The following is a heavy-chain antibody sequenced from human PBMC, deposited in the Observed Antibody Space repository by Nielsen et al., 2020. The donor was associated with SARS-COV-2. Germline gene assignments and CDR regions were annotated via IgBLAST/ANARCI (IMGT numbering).Heavy chain of an antibody. D-gene: IGHD5-18*01. CDR2: INSDGSST. J-gene: IGHJ3*02. CDR1: GFTFSSYW. V-gene: IGHV3-74*01. Sequence: GESLKISCAASGFTFSSYWMHWVRQAPGKGLVWVSRINSDGSSTSYADSVKGRFTISRDNAKNTLYLQMNSLRAEDTAVYYCARGLSYSYAFDIWGQGTMVTVSS. CDR3: ARGLSYSYAFDI.